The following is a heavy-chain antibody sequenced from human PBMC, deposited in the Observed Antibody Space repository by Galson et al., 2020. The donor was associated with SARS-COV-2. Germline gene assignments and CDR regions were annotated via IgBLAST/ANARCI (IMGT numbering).Heavy chain of an antibody. D-gene: IGHD2-2*01. V-gene: IGHV3-30*18. CDR3: AKESEEEVVLAAIGS. J-gene: IGHJ4*02. CDR1: GFTFSKYG. CDR2: LSYEGRNA. Sequence: GGSLKLSCLASGFTFSKYGMHWVRQSPGKGLYWVAVLSYEGRNAYYADSVKGRFTISRDNSENTLYLQMNSLSAEDTGGYYCAKESEEEVVLAAIGSGGQGTLVTV.